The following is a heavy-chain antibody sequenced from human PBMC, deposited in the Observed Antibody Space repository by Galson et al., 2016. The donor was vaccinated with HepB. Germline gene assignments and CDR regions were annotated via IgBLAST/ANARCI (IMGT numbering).Heavy chain of an antibody. CDR1: GFTFRRFW. Sequence: SLRVSCAASGFTFRRFWMTWVRQAPGKGLEWVANIKEDGREQQYADSVKGRFTISRDNPKNSVYLQMTSLRAEDTALYYCARVFGADYGGIWYSDLWGRGTLVTVSS. V-gene: IGHV3-7*01. J-gene: IGHJ2*01. CDR3: ARVFGADYGGIWYSDL. CDR2: IKEDGREQ. D-gene: IGHD4-23*01.